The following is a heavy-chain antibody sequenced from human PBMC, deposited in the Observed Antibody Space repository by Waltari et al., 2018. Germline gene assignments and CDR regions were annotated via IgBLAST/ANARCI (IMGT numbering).Heavy chain of an antibody. D-gene: IGHD6-13*01. Sequence: QVQLVQSGAEVKKPGASVKVSCKASGYTFPSYDINWVRQATGQGPEWMGWMNPNSGNTGYAQKFQDRVTMTTNTSISTAYMELSSLTSEDTAVYYCARGAATGKGANWFDPWGQGTLVTVSS. J-gene: IGHJ5*02. CDR1: GYTFPSYD. CDR2: MNPNSGNT. V-gene: IGHV1-8*01. CDR3: ARGAATGKGANWFDP.